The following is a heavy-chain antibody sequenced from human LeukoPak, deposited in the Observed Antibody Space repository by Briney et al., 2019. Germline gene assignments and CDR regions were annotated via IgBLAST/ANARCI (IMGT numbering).Heavy chain of an antibody. D-gene: IGHD1-1*01. V-gene: IGHV4-61*08. Sequence: SETLSLTCTVSGGSFSSGDYSWNWIRQPPGKGLEWIGYIYYSGSTNYNPSLKSRVTISVDTSKNQFSLKLSSVTAADTAVYYCASLYNWNDGDAFDIWGQGTMVTVSS. J-gene: IGHJ3*02. CDR1: GGSFSSGDYS. CDR3: ASLYNWNDGDAFDI. CDR2: IYYSGST.